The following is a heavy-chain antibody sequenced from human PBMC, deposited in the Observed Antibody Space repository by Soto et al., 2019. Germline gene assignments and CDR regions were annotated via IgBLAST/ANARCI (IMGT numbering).Heavy chain of an antibody. CDR1: GFSLSTSGVG. Sequence: QITLKESGPPLVKPTQTLTLTCTFSGFSLSTSGVGVDWIRQPPGKALEWLALIYWDDDKRYSPSLKSRLTITKDTSKNQVVLTMTNMDPVDTATYYCAHGYGRNDAFDIWGQGTMVIVSS. CDR3: AHGYGRNDAFDI. CDR2: IYWDDDK. V-gene: IGHV2-5*02. J-gene: IGHJ3*02. D-gene: IGHD5-18*01.